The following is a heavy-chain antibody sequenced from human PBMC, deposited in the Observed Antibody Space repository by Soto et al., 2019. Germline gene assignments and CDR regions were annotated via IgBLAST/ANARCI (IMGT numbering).Heavy chain of an antibody. D-gene: IGHD6-13*01. CDR2: ISGSGGST. Sequence: GGSLRLSCAASGFTFSSYAMSWARQAPGKGLEWVSAISGSGGSTYYADSVKGRFTISRDNSKNTLYLQMNSLRAEDTAVYYCATKVAATEFDYWGQGTLVTVSS. V-gene: IGHV3-23*01. J-gene: IGHJ4*02. CDR3: ATKVAATEFDY. CDR1: GFTFSSYA.